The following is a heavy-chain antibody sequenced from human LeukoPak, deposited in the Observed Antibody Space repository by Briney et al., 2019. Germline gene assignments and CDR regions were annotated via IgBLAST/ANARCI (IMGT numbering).Heavy chain of an antibody. V-gene: IGHV3-11*01. CDR3: ARDNSGSYANY. Sequence: GSLRLSCAASGFTLSDYYMSWIRQAPGKGLEWVSYISSSGTTIYYADSVKGRFTISRDNAKNSLYLQMNSLRAEDTAVYYCARDNSGSYANYWGQETLVTVSS. CDR1: GFTLSDYY. D-gene: IGHD1-26*01. CDR2: ISSSGTTI. J-gene: IGHJ4*02.